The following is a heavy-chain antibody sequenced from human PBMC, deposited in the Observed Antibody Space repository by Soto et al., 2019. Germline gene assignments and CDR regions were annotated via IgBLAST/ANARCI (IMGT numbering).Heavy chain of an antibody. CDR1: GYSFTSYW. V-gene: IGHV5-51*01. CDR3: ARIYCISTSCYNWFDP. Sequence: GESLKISCKGSGYSFTSYWIGWVRQMPGKGLEWMGIIYPGDSDTRYSPSFQGQVTISADKSISTAYLQWSSLKASDTAMYYCARIYCISTSCYNWFDPWGQGTLVTVSS. J-gene: IGHJ5*02. D-gene: IGHD2-2*01. CDR2: IYPGDSDT.